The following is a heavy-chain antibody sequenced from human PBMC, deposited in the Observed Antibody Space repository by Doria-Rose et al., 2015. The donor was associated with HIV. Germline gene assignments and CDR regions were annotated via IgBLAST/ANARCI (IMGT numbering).Heavy chain of an antibody. CDR3: ARGAHFFDSSGYYVDY. CDR1: GFTFSSYE. J-gene: IGHJ4*02. D-gene: IGHD3-22*01. CDR2: ISSSGTTI. V-gene: IGHV3-48*03. Sequence: GFTFSSYEMNWVRQAPGKGLEWVSYISSSGTTIYYADSVKGRFTISRDNAKNSLYLQMNSLRAEDTAFYYCARGAHFFDSSGYYVDYWGQGTLVTVSS.